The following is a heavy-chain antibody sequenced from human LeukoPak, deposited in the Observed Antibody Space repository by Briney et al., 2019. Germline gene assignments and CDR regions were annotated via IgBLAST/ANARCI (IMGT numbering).Heavy chain of an antibody. V-gene: IGHV3-23*01. J-gene: IGHJ4*02. CDR2: IRYGDGTA. CDR3: AKDRGYTGYDSGGIEF. CDR1: GFTFRHYA. D-gene: IGHD5-12*01. Sequence: SGGYLRLSCAASGFTFRHYAMNWVRQSPGKGLEWVASIRYGDGTAFYAGSVKGRFIVSRDNSRSTLYLQMASLRAEDTAIYYCAKDRGYTGYDSGGIEFWGQGTLVTVSS.